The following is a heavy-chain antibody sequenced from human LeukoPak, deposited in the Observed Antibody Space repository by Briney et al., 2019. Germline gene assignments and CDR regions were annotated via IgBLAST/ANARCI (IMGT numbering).Heavy chain of an antibody. Sequence: GGSLRLSCAASGFTFDDYGMSWVRQAPGKGLEWVSGINRNGGSAGYADSLRGRFTISRDNAKKSLYLQMNSLRAEDTAFYYCARDKTPFYWYFDLWGRGTLVTVSS. CDR2: INRNGGSA. CDR1: GFTFDDYG. V-gene: IGHV3-20*04. J-gene: IGHJ2*01. CDR3: ARDKTPFYWYFDL.